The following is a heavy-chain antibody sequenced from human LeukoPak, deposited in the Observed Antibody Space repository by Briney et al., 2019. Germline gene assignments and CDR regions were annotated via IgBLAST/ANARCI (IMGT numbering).Heavy chain of an antibody. Sequence: VASVRVSCKASGYTFRDYFLHWVRQAPGQGLEWMGCINPDSGGTNFAQKFQGRVTMTRDTSIATSISTAYMELSRLTSDDTAVYYCAREDGLGSYYNGFDHWGQGTLVSVSS. V-gene: IGHV1-2*02. CDR1: GYTFRDYF. D-gene: IGHD3-10*01. CDR3: AREDGLGSYYNGFDH. J-gene: IGHJ4*02. CDR2: INPDSGGT.